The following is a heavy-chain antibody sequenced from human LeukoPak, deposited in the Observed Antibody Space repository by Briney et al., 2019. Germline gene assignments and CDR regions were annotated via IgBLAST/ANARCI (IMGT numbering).Heavy chain of an antibody. J-gene: IGHJ4*02. CDR3: ARGIAAAGHESYYFDY. V-gene: IGHV3-20*04. D-gene: IGHD6-13*01. Sequence: GGALRLSCAASGFTFDDYGMSWVRQAPGKGVEWVSGINWNGSSTGYADSVKGRFTISIDNAKNSLYLQMNSLRAEDTALYYCARGIAAAGHESYYFDYWGQGTLVTVSS. CDR2: INWNGSST. CDR1: GFTFDDYG.